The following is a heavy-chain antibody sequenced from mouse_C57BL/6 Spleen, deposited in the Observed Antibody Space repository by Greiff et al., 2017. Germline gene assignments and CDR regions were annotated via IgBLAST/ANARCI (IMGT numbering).Heavy chain of an antibody. CDR2: IHPNSGRT. D-gene: IGHD2-3*01. J-gene: IGHJ2*01. V-gene: IGHV1-64*01. CDR1: GYTFTSYW. CDR3: AKGGHDGPHYFDY. Sequence: QVQLQQPGAELVKPGASVKLSCKASGYTFTSYWMHWVKQRPGQGLEWIGMIHPNSGRTNYNEKFKSKATLTVDKSSSTAYMQLSSLTSEDSAVYYCAKGGHDGPHYFDYWGQGTTLTVSS.